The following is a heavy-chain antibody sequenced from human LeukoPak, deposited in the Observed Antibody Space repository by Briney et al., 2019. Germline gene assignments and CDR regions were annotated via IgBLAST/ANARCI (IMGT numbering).Heavy chain of an antibody. CDR2: INPNSGGT. J-gene: IGHJ4*02. D-gene: IGHD3-22*01. V-gene: IGHV1-2*02. CDR3: ARIDYYYDSSDY. Sequence: ASVKVSCKASGYTFTGYYMHWVRQAHGQGLEWMGWINPNSGGTNYAQKFQGRVTMTRDTSISTAYMELSRLRSDDTAVYYCARIDYYYDSSDYWGQGTLVTVSS. CDR1: GYTFTGYY.